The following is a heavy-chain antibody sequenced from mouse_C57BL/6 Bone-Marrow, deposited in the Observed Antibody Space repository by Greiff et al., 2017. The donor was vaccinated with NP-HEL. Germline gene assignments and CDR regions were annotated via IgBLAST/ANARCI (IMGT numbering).Heavy chain of an antibody. J-gene: IGHJ1*03. CDR2: IWGDGGT. D-gene: IGHD1-1*01. CDR1: GFSLTSYG. V-gene: IGHV2-3*01. Sequence: VKLMESGPGLVAPSPSLSITCTVSGFSLTSYGVSWVRQPPGQGLEWMGVIWGDGGTTYHAALISRLSISKDKSTSQVYLKLNSLQADDAATCDGAKPSMGRRRDWYFDVWGTGTTVTVSS. CDR3: AKPSMGRRRDWYFDV.